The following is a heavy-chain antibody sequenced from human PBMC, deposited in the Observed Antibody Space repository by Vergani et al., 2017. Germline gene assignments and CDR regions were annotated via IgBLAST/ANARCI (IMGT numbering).Heavy chain of an antibody. CDR2: IYSGGST. CDR3: ARGFIYYYDSSGPVDY. V-gene: IGHV3-66*01. CDR1: GFTVSSNY. D-gene: IGHD3-22*01. Sequence: EVQLVESGGGLVQPGGSLRLSCAASGFTVSSNYMSWVRQAPGKGLGWVSVIYSGGSTYYADSVKGRFTISRDNSKNTLYLQMNSLRAEDTAVYYCARGFIYYYDSSGPVDYWGQGTLVTVSS. J-gene: IGHJ4*02.